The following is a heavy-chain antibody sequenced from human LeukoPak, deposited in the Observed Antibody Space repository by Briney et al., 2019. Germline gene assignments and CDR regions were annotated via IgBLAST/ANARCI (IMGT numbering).Heavy chain of an antibody. CDR2: IYTSGNT. Sequence: SGTLSLTCTVSGDSISSNYWSWIRQPAGKGLEWVGRIYTSGNTNYNPSLKSRVTISVDKSKNQFSLKLSSVTAADTAVYYCAKERYDILTGYYSDSWGQGTLVTVSS. V-gene: IGHV4-4*07. CDR3: AKERYDILTGYYSDS. J-gene: IGHJ4*02. CDR1: GDSISSNY. D-gene: IGHD3-9*01.